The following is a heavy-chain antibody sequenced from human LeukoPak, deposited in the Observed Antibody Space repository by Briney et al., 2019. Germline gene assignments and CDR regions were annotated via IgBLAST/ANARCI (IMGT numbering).Heavy chain of an antibody. Sequence: SETLSLTCTVSGGSISSYYWSWIRQPPGKGLEWIGYIYYSGSTNYNPSLKSRVTISVDRSKNQFSLKLSSVTAADTAVYYCARTIADTIFGVVIIYFDYWGQGTLVTVSS. CDR1: GGSISSYY. J-gene: IGHJ4*02. V-gene: IGHV4-59*12. CDR3: ARTIADTIFGVVIIYFDY. D-gene: IGHD3-3*01. CDR2: IYYSGST.